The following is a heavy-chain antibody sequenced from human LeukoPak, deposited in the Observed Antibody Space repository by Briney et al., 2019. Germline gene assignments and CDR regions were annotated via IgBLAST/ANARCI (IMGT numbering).Heavy chain of an antibody. Sequence: PGGSLRLSCAASGXTFSSYWMSWVRQAPGKGLEWVANIKEDGSEKYCVDSVKGRFTISRDNAKNSLYLQMNSLRAEDTAVYYCARDWWLVFDYWGQGTLVTVSS. D-gene: IGHD6-19*01. CDR2: IKEDGSEK. V-gene: IGHV3-7*04. J-gene: IGHJ4*02. CDR1: GXTFSSYW. CDR3: ARDWWLVFDY.